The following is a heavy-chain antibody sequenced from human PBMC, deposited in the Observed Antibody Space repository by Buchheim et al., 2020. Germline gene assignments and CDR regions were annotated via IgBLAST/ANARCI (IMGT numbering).Heavy chain of an antibody. Sequence: QMQLVQSGPEVKKPGTSVKVSCKASGFIFTTSAMQWVRQARGQRLEWIGWIIVATGNTQYAEKFQDRVTITRDMSTSTAYMKLSSLRSEDTAVYYCARVRYYYGSGSYYAAWPGAFDIWGQGT. CDR3: ARVRYYYGSGSYYAAWPGAFDI. J-gene: IGHJ3*02. CDR2: IIVATGNT. V-gene: IGHV1-58*02. CDR1: GFIFTTSA. D-gene: IGHD3-10*01.